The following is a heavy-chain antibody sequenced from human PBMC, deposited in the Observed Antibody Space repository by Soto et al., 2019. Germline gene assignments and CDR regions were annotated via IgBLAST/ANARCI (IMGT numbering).Heavy chain of an antibody. Sequence: GESLKISCQGSGYTFSNHWINWVRLVPGKGLEWMGIIFPRDSDARYSPSLQGQVIISVDKSTNTAYLQWTRLTASDTAIYYCAKSIEGGPMDVWGQGTTVTVSS. V-gene: IGHV5-51*01. CDR2: IFPRDSDA. J-gene: IGHJ6*02. CDR3: AKSIEGGPMDV. CDR1: GYTFSNHW. D-gene: IGHD1-26*01.